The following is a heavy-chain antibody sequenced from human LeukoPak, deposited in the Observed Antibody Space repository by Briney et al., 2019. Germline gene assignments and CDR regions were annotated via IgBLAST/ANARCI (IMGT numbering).Heavy chain of an antibody. J-gene: IGHJ6*03. D-gene: IGHD3-10*01. CDR1: GGTFSSYA. CDR3: ARGSGSYSIYYYMDV. CDR2: IIPIFGTA. V-gene: IGHV1-69*13. Sequence: SVKVSCKASGGTFSSYAISWVRQAPGQGLEWMGGIIPIFGTANYAQKFQGRVTITADESTGTAYMELSSLRSEDTAVYYCARGSGSYSIYYYMDVWGKGTTVTISS.